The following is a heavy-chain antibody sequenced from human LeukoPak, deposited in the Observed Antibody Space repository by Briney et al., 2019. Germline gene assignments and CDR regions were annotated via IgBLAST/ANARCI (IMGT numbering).Heavy chain of an antibody. V-gene: IGHV1-8*01. J-gene: IGHJ4*02. Sequence: GASVKVSCKASGYTFTSYDISWVRQATGQGLEWMGWMNPNSGNTGYAQKFQGRVTMTRNTSISTAYMELSSLRSEDTAVYYCASEYCSGGSCLIDWGQGTLVTVSS. CDR3: ASEYCSGGSCLID. CDR2: MNPNSGNT. CDR1: GYTFTSYD. D-gene: IGHD2-15*01.